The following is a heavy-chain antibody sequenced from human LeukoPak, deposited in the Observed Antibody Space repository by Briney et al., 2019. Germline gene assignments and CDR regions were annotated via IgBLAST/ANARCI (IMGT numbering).Heavy chain of an antibody. J-gene: IGHJ4*02. Sequence: GGSLRLSCAASGFTFSNYAMSWVRQAPGKGLEWVSSTSASGSSTYYTDPVKGRFTISRDNSKNTLYLQMNSLRAEDTAVYYCGKEVERHFDLKYWGQGTLVTVSS. CDR1: GFTFSNYA. V-gene: IGHV3-23*01. CDR3: GKEVERHFDLKY. CDR2: TSASGSST.